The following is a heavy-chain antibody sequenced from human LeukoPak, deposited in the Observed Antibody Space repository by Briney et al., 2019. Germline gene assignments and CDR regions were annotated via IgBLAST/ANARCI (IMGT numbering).Heavy chain of an antibody. CDR1: GFTFSTST. J-gene: IGHJ3*02. D-gene: IGHD3-10*01. Sequence: SVKVSCKASGFTFSTSTVQWVRQARGQRLEWMGWINLGSGSTMYAQNYQGRVTMTRNTSISTAYMELSSLRSEDTAVYYCARGPFGGDAFDIWGQGTMVTVSS. CDR2: INLGSGST. V-gene: IGHV1-58*01. CDR3: ARGPFGGDAFDI.